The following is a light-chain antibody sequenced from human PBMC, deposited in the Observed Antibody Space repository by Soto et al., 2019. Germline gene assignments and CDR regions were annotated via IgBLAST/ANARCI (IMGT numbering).Light chain of an antibody. V-gene: IGKV1-9*01. J-gene: IGKJ4*01. CDR1: QGIRNY. CDR3: QQLNSYPRLT. CDR2: AAS. Sequence: DIQWTQSPSFVSASVLDIVTLTCLASQGIRNYLAWYQQKPGKDPKLLIYAASTLQSGVPSRFSGSGSGTEFTLTIHNLQPDDFATYFCQQLNSYPRLTFGGGTKVDIK.